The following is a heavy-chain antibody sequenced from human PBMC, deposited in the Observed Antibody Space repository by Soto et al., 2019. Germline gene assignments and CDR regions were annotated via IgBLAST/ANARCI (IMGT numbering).Heavy chain of an antibody. CDR1: GYTFTGYY. CDR3: ARGGWASIAAAVSYYYYGMDV. CDR2: INPNSGGT. J-gene: IGHJ6*02. V-gene: IGHV1-2*02. D-gene: IGHD6-13*01. Sequence: ASVKVSCKASGYTFTGYYMHWVRQAPGQGLEWMGWINPNSGGTNYAQKFQGRVTMTRDTSISTAYMELSRLRSDDTAVYYCARGGWASIAAAVSYYYYGMDVWGQGTTVTVSS.